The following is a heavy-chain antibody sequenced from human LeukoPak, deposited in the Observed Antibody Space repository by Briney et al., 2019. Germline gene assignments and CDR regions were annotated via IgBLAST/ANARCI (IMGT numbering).Heavy chain of an antibody. Sequence: SVKVSCKASGYTFTSYGISWVRPAPGQGLEWMGWISAYNGNTNYAQKLQGRVTMTTDTSTSTAYMELRNLRSEDTAVYYCAREGYSYGYYYYYYMDVWGKGTTVTVSS. V-gene: IGHV1-18*01. CDR3: AREGYSYGYYYYYYMDV. D-gene: IGHD5-18*01. J-gene: IGHJ6*03. CDR1: GYTFTSYG. CDR2: ISAYNGNT.